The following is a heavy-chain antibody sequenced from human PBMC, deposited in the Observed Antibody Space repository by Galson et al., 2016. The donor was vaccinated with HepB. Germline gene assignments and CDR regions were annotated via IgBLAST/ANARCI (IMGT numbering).Heavy chain of an antibody. J-gene: IGHJ4*02. CDR1: GFTFTHHQ. Sequence: SLRLSCAVSGFTFTHHQMHWVRQVPGKGLVWVSRIEPDGTRPIYADSVKGRFTISRDNAENTLYLQMNSLRADDKAVYYCARDLSGPDYWGQGTLVTVSS. CDR2: IEPDGTRP. V-gene: IGHV3-74*01. CDR3: ARDLSGPDY.